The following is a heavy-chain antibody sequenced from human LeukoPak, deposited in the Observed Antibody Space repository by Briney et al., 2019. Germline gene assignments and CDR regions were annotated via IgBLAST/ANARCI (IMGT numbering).Heavy chain of an antibody. D-gene: IGHD1-26*01. Sequence: SETLSLTCAVYGGSFSGYYWSWIRQPPGKGLEWIGEINHSGSTNYNPSLKSRVTISVDTSKNQFSLKLSSVTAADTAVYYCARGQGGSPYYWYMDVWGKGTTVTVSS. V-gene: IGHV4-34*01. CDR3: ARGQGGSPYYWYMDV. CDR1: GGSFSGYY. J-gene: IGHJ6*03. CDR2: INHSGST.